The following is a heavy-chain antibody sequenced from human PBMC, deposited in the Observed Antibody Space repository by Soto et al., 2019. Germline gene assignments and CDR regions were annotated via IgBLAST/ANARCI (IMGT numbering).Heavy chain of an antibody. D-gene: IGHD6-19*01. CDR2: ISGSGGST. J-gene: IGHJ4*02. CDR3: AKGPAIAVAGTVWTSCMDY. Sequence: GGSLRLSCAASGFTFSSYAMSWVRQAPGKGLEWVSAISGSGGSTYYADSVKGRFTISRDNSKNTLYLQMNSLRAEDTAVYYCAKGPAIAVAGTVWTSCMDYWGQGTLVTVSS. CDR1: GFTFSSYA. V-gene: IGHV3-23*01.